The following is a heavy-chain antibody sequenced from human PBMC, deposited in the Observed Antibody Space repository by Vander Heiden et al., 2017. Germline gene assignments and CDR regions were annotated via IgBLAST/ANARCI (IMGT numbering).Heavy chain of an antibody. CDR2: INPNSGAT. CDR3: ARTSLSSGWY. J-gene: IGHJ4*02. Sequence: QVQLVQSGAEVKKPGASVKVSCKASGYTFTGYYIPWVRQAPGQGLEWLGWINPNSGATKYAPKFQGRVTMTRDTSINTAYMDLSSLRSDDTAVYYCARTSLSSGWYWGQGTLITVSS. D-gene: IGHD6-19*01. CDR1: GYTFTGYY. V-gene: IGHV1-2*02.